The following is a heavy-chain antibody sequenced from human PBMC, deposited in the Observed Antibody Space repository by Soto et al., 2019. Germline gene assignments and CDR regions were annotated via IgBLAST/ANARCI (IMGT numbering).Heavy chain of an antibody. V-gene: IGHV2-5*02. Sequence: QITLKESGPTLVKPTQTLTLTCTFSGFSLSTTGVGVGWIRQPPGKALEWLALFYWDDDKHYSPSLKSRLTIPKDPSKNQLVLTMTNMDPVDTGTYYCAKRRSYGDFHHWGQGTLVTVSS. D-gene: IGHD4-17*01. CDR3: AKRRSYGDFHH. CDR2: FYWDDDK. J-gene: IGHJ1*01. CDR1: GFSLSTTGVG.